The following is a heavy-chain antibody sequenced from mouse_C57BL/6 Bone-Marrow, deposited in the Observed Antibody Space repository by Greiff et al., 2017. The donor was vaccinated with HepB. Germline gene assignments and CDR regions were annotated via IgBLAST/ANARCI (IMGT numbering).Heavy chain of an antibody. CDR3: ARLGPYDRYYAMDY. CDR2: INPNNGGT. V-gene: IGHV1-18*01. D-gene: IGHD2-12*01. Sequence: VQLQQSGPELVKPGASVKIPCKASGYTFTDYNMDWVKQSHGKSLEWIGDINPNNGGTIYNQKFKGKATLTVDKSSSTAYMELRSLTSEDTAVYYCARLGPYDRYYAMDYWGQGTSVTVSS. J-gene: IGHJ4*01. CDR1: GYTFTDYN.